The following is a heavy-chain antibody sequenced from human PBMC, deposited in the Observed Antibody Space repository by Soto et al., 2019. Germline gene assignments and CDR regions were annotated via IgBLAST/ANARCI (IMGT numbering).Heavy chain of an antibody. J-gene: IGHJ6*02. CDR1: GYRFTSYW. D-gene: IGHD2-21*02. V-gene: IGHV5-51*01. Sequence: PGESLKISCQGSGYRFTSYWIVWVRQMPGKGLEWMGIIYPGDSDTRYSPSFQGHVTISADKSFTTAYLQWSSLKASDTAMYYCAQSPRQTESCNRWGQGTRVTVS. CDR2: IYPGDSDT. CDR3: AQSPRQTESCNR.